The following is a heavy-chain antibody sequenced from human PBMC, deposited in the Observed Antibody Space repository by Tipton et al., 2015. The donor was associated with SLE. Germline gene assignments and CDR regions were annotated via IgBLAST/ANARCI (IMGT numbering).Heavy chain of an antibody. J-gene: IGHJ5*02. V-gene: IGHV3-30*02. Sequence: SGFTFSSFGMHWVRQAPGKGLEWVAFIRYDGSNKYYADSVKGRFTISRDNSKNTLYLQMNSLRAEDTAVYYCAKDHSSSWPGWFDPWGQGTLVTVSS. CDR3: AKDHSSSWPGWFDP. CDR1: GFTFSSFG. D-gene: IGHD6-13*01. CDR2: IRYDGSNK.